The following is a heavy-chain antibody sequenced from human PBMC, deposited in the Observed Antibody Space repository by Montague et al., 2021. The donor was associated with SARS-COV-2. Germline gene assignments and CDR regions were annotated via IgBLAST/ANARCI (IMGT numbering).Heavy chain of an antibody. J-gene: IGHJ3*01. D-gene: IGHD2-8*02. CDR3: ARDLYWAFDA. CDR2: TKYTSTRYE. Sequence: CAISGDSVSSNIAAWNWIRQSPSRGLEWLGRTKYTSTRYETYAVSVQSRITITADTSKNQFSLRLNSVTPEDTAVYYCARDLYWAFDAWGLGTTVTVPA. V-gene: IGHV6-1*01. CDR1: GDSVSSNIAA.